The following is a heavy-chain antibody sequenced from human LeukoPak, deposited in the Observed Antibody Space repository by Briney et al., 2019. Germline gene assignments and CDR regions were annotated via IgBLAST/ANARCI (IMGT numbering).Heavy chain of an antibody. CDR1: GFTVSSNY. J-gene: IGHJ4*02. V-gene: IGHV3-53*01. Sequence: GGSLRLSCAASGFTVSSNYMSWVRQAPGKGLEWVSIIYSGGTTYYADSVKGRFTISRDNSKNTLYLQVNSLRAEDTAVYFCARAVRGYYFDYWGQGTLVTVSS. CDR2: IYSGGTT. CDR3: ARAVRGYYFDY. D-gene: IGHD3-22*01.